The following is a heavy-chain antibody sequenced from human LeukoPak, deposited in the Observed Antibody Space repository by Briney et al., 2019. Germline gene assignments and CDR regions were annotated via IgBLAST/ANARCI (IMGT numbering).Heavy chain of an antibody. V-gene: IGHV3-21*06. CDR3: ARDAGGRTQREGWFDP. J-gene: IGHJ5*02. CDR1: GFTFSDYS. CDR2: TSSGSSWI. Sequence: KAGGSLRLSCAAPGFTFSDYSMNWVRQTPGKGLEWVASTSSGSSWIYYADSVRGRFTISRDNAKNLLYLQMNSLRVEDTAIYYCARDAGGRTQREGWFDPWGQGTLVTVSS. D-gene: IGHD1-1*01.